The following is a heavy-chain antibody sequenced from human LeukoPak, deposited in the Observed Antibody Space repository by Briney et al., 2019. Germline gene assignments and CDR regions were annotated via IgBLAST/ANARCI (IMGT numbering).Heavy chain of an antibody. Sequence: SETLSLTCAVYGGSFSGYYWSWIRQPPGKGLEWIGEINHSGSTNYNPSLKSRVTISVDTSKNQFSLKLSPVTAADTAVYYCARRPRLRPSDYYYGMDVWGQGTTVTVSS. J-gene: IGHJ6*02. V-gene: IGHV4-34*01. CDR2: INHSGST. D-gene: IGHD3-16*01. CDR1: GGSFSGYY. CDR3: ARRPRLRPSDYYYGMDV.